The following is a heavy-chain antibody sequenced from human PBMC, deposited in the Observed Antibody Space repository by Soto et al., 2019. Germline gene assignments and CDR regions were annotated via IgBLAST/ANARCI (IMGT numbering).Heavy chain of an antibody. CDR3: ARLRLTTVTMPYGMDV. Sequence: GESLKISCKGSGYSFTSYWIGWVRQMPGKGLEWMGIIYPGDSDTRYSPSFQGQVTISADKSISTAYLQWSSLKASDTAMYYCARLRLTTVTMPYGMDVWGQGTTVTVS. D-gene: IGHD4-17*01. V-gene: IGHV5-51*01. CDR1: GYSFTSYW. J-gene: IGHJ6*02. CDR2: IYPGDSDT.